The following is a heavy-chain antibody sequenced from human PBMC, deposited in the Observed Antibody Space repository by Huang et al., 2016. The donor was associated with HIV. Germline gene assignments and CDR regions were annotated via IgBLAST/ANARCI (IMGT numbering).Heavy chain of an antibody. CDR3: ARLPGSITMIRGVITDPY. V-gene: IGHV4-39*01. J-gene: IGHJ4*02. D-gene: IGHD3-10*01. CDR2: IYYSGST. CDR1: GGSIRSDNYY. Sequence: QLQLQESGPGLVKPSETLSLTCTVSGGSIRSDNYYWGWIRQPPGKGLEWIGSIYYSGSTYYNQALKSRVTITVDTSKNQFSLKMRSVTAADTAVYYCARLPGSITMIRGVITDPYWGQGTLVTVSS.